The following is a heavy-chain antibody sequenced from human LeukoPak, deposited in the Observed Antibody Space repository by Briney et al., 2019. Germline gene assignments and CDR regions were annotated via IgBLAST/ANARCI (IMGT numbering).Heavy chain of an antibody. CDR2: IIPILGIA. CDR3: ARDQNWRYSRSAGLDY. J-gene: IGHJ4*02. Sequence: SVKVSCKASGGTFSSYAISWVRQAPGQGLEWMGRIIPILGIANYAQTFQGRVTITADKSTSTAYMALSRLRSEATAVYYCARDQNWRYSRSAGLDYWGQGTLVTVSS. D-gene: IGHD6-6*01. V-gene: IGHV1-69*04. CDR1: GGTFSSYA.